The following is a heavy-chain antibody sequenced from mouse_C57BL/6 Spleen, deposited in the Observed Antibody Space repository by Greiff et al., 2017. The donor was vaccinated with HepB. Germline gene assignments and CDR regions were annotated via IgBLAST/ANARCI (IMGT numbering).Heavy chain of an antibody. Sequence: QVQLQQPGTELVKPGASVKLSCKASGYTFTSYWMHWVKQRPGQGLEWIGNINPSNGGTNYNEKFKSKATLTVDKSSSTAYMQLSSLTSEDSAVYYCARGRGNYGSSYWYFDVWGTGTTVTVSS. V-gene: IGHV1-53*01. J-gene: IGHJ1*03. D-gene: IGHD1-1*01. CDR2: INPSNGGT. CDR1: GYTFTSYW. CDR3: ARGRGNYGSSYWYFDV.